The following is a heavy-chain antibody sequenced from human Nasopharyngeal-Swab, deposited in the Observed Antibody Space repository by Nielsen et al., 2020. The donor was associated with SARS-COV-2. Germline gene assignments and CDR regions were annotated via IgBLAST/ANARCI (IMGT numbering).Heavy chain of an antibody. Sequence: WVRQAPGQGLEWMGWISAYNGNTNYAQKLQGRVTMTTDTSTNTAYMELRSLRSDDTAVYYCARVSREIEYSSSLYYYYYYMDVWGKGTTVTVSS. CDR2: ISAYNGNT. D-gene: IGHD6-6*01. CDR3: ARVSREIEYSSSLYYYYYYMDV. J-gene: IGHJ6*03. V-gene: IGHV1-18*01.